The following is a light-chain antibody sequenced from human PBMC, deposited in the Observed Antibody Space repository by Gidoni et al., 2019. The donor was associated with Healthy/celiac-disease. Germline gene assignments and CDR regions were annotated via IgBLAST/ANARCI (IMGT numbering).Light chain of an antibody. CDR2: GAS. Sequence: EIVLTQSPGTLSLSPGERATLSCRASQSVSSSYLAWYQQKPGQAPRLLIYGASSRATGIPDRFRGSGSGTDFTLTISRLEPEAFAVYYCQQYGSSPPRITFGQGTRLEIK. CDR1: QSVSSSY. CDR3: QQYGSSPPRIT. V-gene: IGKV3-20*01. J-gene: IGKJ5*01.